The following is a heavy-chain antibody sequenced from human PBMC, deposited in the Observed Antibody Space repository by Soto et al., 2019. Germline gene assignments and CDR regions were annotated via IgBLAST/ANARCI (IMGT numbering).Heavy chain of an antibody. CDR3: ARQEYCSSTSCYKVDS. CDR1: GNSLTSDW. CDR2: IYLGDSNT. Sequence: PVESLKISCTGSGNSLTSDWIGLVRQMPWKGLEWMGIIYLGDSNTRYSPTFQGQVTISADRSISTAYLQWSSLKASDTAMYYCARQEYCSSTSCYKVDSWGQGTLVTVSS. V-gene: IGHV5-51*01. J-gene: IGHJ4*02. D-gene: IGHD2-2*02.